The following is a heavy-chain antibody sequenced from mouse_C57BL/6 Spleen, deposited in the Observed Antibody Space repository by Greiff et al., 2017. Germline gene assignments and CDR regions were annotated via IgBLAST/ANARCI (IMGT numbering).Heavy chain of an antibody. D-gene: IGHD1-1*01. CDR1: GYTFTSYW. Sequence: QVQLKQSGAELAQPGASVTLSCKASGYTFTSYWVHWVKQRPGQGLEWIGYINPSSGYTKYNQKFKDKATLTADKSSSTAYMQLSSLTYEDSAVYYCARSSIYYYGSSHYYAMGYWGQGTSVTVAS. CDR3: ARSSIYYYGSSHYYAMGY. J-gene: IGHJ4*01. CDR2: INPSSGYT. V-gene: IGHV1-7*01.